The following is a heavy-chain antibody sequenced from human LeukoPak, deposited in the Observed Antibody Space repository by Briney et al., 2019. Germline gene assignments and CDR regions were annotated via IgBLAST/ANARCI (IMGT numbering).Heavy chain of an antibody. V-gene: IGHV4-59*08. CDR1: GGSISSYY. D-gene: IGHD6-13*01. Sequence: PSETLSLTCTVYGGSISSYYWSWIRQPPGKGLEWTGYIYYSGSTNYNPSLKSRVTISVDTSKNQFSLKLSSVTAADTAVYYCARQYSSIWSGKYYYYYYGMDVWGQGTTVTVSS. CDR3: ARQYSSIWSGKYYYYYYGMDV. J-gene: IGHJ6*02. CDR2: IYYSGST.